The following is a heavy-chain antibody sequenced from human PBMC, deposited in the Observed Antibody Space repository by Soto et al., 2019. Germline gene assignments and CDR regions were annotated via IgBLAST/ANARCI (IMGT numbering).Heavy chain of an antibody. Sequence: GGCLRLACAASGVTVNDYAINWVRQLTGRGLEYVSGIGGRGGNAFYADSMKGRFIISRDNSKNTVYLQMNNLRVDDSAMYYCAKARDSGGFEGSFDFWGQGTLLTVSS. CDR2: IGGRGGNA. V-gene: IGHV3-23*01. CDR3: AKARDSGGFEGSFDF. CDR1: GVTVNDYA. J-gene: IGHJ4*02. D-gene: IGHD5-12*01.